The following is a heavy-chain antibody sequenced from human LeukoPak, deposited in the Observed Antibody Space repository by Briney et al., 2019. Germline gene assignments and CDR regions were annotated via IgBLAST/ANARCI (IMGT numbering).Heavy chain of an antibody. D-gene: IGHD1-26*01. CDR3: ARHGIRGSYHFDY. V-gene: IGHV4-39*01. CDR2: IHYSGST. Sequence: SEPLSLTCTVSGGSISSSSYYWGWIRQPPGKGLEWIGSIHYSGSTYYNPSLKSRVTISVDTSKNQFSLKVSSVTAADTAVYYCARHGIRGSYHFDYWGQGTLVTVSS. CDR1: GGSISSSSYY. J-gene: IGHJ4*02.